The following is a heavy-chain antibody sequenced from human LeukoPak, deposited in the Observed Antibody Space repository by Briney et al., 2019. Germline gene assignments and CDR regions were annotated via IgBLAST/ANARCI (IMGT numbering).Heavy chain of an antibody. V-gene: IGHV3-53*01. J-gene: IGHJ4*02. D-gene: IGHD2-8*01. Sequence: GGSLRLSCAASGFTVSSNYMSWVRQAPGKGLEWVSVIYSGGSTYYADSVKGRFTISRHNSKNTLYLQMNSLRAEDTAVYYCAKTARCTNGVCYPVNFDYWGQGTLVTVSS. CDR1: GFTVSSNY. CDR2: IYSGGST. CDR3: AKTARCTNGVCYPVNFDY.